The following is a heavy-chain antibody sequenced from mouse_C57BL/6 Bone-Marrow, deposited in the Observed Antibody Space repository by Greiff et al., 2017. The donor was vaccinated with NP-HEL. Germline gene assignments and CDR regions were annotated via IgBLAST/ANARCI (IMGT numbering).Heavy chain of an antibody. CDR2: IYPGSGNT. CDR3: ARFYYGSSYWYFDV. CDR1: GYSFTSYY. V-gene: IGHV1-66*01. D-gene: IGHD1-1*01. Sequence: QVQLQQPGPELVKPGASVKISCKASGYSFTSYYIHWVKQRPGQGLEWIGWIYPGSGNTKYNEKFKGKATLTADTSSSTAYMQLSSLTSEDSAVYYCARFYYGSSYWYFDVWGTGTTVTVSS. J-gene: IGHJ1*03.